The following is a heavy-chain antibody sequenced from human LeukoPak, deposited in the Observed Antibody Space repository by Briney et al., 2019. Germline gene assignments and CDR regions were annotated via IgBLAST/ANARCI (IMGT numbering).Heavy chain of an antibody. V-gene: IGHV3-20*04. J-gene: IGHJ1*01. CDR1: GFRIEDYG. CDR3: AGPYYYGAGSYRYFQH. D-gene: IGHD3-10*01. CDR2: IDRNGGSP. Sequence: PGGSLRLSCVASGFRIEDYGMAWVRQAPGQGLEWVSGIDRNGGSPSYADSVKGRFTMSRDNAMESLFLQLNSLRVEDTAFYFCAGPYYYGAGSYRYFQHWGRGTLVTVSS.